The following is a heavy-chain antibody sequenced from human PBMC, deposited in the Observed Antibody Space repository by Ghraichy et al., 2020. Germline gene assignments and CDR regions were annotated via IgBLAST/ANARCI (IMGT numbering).Heavy chain of an antibody. V-gene: IGHV3-30*02. CDR2: IRYDGSNK. D-gene: IGHD2-2*01. Sequence: GESLNISCAASGFTFSSYGMHWVRQAPGKGLEWVAFIRYDGSNKYYVDSVKGRFTISRDNSKNTLYLQMNSLRAEDTAVYYCAKDRDIVVVPAALNFDYWGQGTLVNVSS. CDR1: GFTFSSYG. J-gene: IGHJ4*02. CDR3: AKDRDIVVVPAALNFDY.